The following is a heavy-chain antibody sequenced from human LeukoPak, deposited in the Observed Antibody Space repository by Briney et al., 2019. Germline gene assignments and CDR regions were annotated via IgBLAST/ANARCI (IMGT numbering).Heavy chain of an antibody. V-gene: IGHV3-21*01. J-gene: IGHJ4*02. CDR3: ARAEASVTAFDF. Sequence: GGSPRLSCAASGFTFDGYTMNWVRQAPGKGLEWVASISSRSDYIYYADSVRGRFTVSRENAKNSLSLQMNTLRAEDTATYYCARAEASVTAFDFWGQGSLVTVSS. CDR2: ISSRSDYI. D-gene: IGHD2-21*02. CDR1: GFTFDGYT.